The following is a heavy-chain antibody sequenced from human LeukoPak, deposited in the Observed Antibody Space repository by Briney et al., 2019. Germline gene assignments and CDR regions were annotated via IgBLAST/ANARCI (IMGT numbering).Heavy chain of an antibody. CDR1: GFSFSDYW. J-gene: IGHJ4*02. CDR2: ISGSGGST. V-gene: IGHV3-23*01. D-gene: IGHD3-22*01. Sequence: GGSLRLSCVASGFSFSDYWMSWVRQAPGKGLEWVSAISGSGGSTYYADSVKGRFTISRDNSKNTLYLQMNSLRAEDTAVYFCAKRGVVIRVILVGFHREAYYFDSWGRGALVTVSS. CDR3: AKRGVVIRVILVGFHREAYYFDS.